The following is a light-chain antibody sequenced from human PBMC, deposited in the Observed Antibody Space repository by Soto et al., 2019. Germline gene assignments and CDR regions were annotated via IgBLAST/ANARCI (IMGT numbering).Light chain of an antibody. CDR1: NSNIGSNN. CDR2: RNN. CDR3: ATWDDRVYV. V-gene: IGLV1-47*01. Sequence: QSVLTQPPSASGIPGQRVTISCSGSNSNIGSNNVYWYQQLPGTAPKLLIYRNNQRPSGVPARFSGSKSGTSASLAISGLRSEDEADYYCATWDDRVYVFGAGTKVTVL. J-gene: IGLJ1*01.